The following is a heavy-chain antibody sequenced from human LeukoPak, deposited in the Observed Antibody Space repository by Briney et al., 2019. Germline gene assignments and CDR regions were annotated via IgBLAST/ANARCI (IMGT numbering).Heavy chain of an antibody. D-gene: IGHD5-24*01. CDR1: GGSISSYY. J-gene: IGHJ4*02. V-gene: IGHV4-59*01. Sequence: SETLSLTCTVSGGSISSYYWNWIRQPPGKGLEWIGYIYYSGSTNYNPSLKSRVTISVDTSKNQFSLKLSSVTAADTAVYYCARAFGDGYMSYYFDYWGQGTLVTVSS. CDR3: ARAFGDGYMSYYFDY. CDR2: IYYSGST.